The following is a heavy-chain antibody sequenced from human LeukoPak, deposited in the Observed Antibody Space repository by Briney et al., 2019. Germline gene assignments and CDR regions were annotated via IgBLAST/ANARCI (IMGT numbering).Heavy chain of an antibody. D-gene: IGHD3-22*01. CDR2: ISGSGSTI. CDR1: GFTFSTYE. Sequence: GGSLRLSCAASGFTFSTYEMNWVRQAPGKGLEWVSYISGSGSTIYYADSVKGRFTISRDNAKNSLYLQMNSLRDEDTAVYYCARLTWGSGYYDYWGQGTLVTVSS. V-gene: IGHV3-48*03. J-gene: IGHJ4*02. CDR3: ARLTWGSGYYDY.